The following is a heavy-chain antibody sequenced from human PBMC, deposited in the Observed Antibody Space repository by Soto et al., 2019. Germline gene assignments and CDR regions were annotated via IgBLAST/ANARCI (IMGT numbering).Heavy chain of an antibody. V-gene: IGHV3-23*01. J-gene: IGHJ4*02. D-gene: IGHD3-9*01. CDR1: GFTFSSYA. CDR3: AQGRGLVSPHY. CDR2: ISGSGDST. Sequence: GGSLRLSCAASGFTFSSYAMSWVRQAPGKGLEWVSAISGSGDSTYYADSVKGRFTISRDNSKNTMFLQINSLRAEDTAVYYCAQGRGLVSPHYWGQGTLVTVSS.